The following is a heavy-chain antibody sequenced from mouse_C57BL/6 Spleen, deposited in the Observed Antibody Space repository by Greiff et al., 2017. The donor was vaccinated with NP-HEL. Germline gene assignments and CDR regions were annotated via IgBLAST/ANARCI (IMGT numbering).Heavy chain of an antibody. D-gene: IGHD1-1*01. CDR3: ASHYYGSSPWFAY. CDR2: IYPGSGNT. V-gene: IGHV1-76*01. Sequence: VQLQQSGAELVRPGASVKLSCKASGYTFTDYYINWVKQRPGQGLEWIARIYPGSGNTYYNEKFKGKATLTAEKSSSTAYMQLSSLTSEDSAVYFCASHYYGSSPWFAYWGQGTLVTVSA. J-gene: IGHJ3*01. CDR1: GYTFTDYY.